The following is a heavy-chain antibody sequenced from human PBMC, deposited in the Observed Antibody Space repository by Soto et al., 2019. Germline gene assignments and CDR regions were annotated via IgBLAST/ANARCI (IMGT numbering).Heavy chain of an antibody. Sequence: PGGSLRLSCAASGFTFSSFGMHWVRQAPGKGLEWVSLIWYDGSKKSYGDSVKGRFTISRDNSRNTVYLQMNSLRADDTAVYYCARDASYYSLWSGYYPSRNGMDVWGQGTRLTAP. V-gene: IGHV3-33*01. J-gene: IGHJ6*02. CDR2: IWYDGSKK. CDR1: GFTFSSFG. D-gene: IGHD3-3*01. CDR3: ARDASYYSLWSGYYPSRNGMDV.